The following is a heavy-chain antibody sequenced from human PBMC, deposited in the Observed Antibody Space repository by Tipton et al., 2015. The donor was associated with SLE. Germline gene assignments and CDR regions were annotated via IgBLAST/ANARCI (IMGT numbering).Heavy chain of an antibody. J-gene: IGHJ1*01. D-gene: IGHD2-21*01. CDR2: IWYDGRNK. Sequence: SLRLSCTASGFPFSNYGMHWVRQAPGKGLEWVAVIWYDGRNKYYADSVKGRFIISGDNSKNTLFLQMNSLRAEDTAVYYCARDIPGTPEYFQHWGQGSLVTVSS. V-gene: IGHV3-33*01. CDR1: GFPFSNYG. CDR3: ARDIPGTPEYFQH.